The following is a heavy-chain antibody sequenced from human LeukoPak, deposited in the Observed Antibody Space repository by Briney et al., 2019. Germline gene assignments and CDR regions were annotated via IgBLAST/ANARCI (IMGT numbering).Heavy chain of an antibody. D-gene: IGHD1-7*01. CDR1: GSTFSSSG. CDR2: IWYDGSDK. V-gene: IGHV3-33*01. J-gene: IGHJ4*02. CDR3: VRGGTSRGDY. Sequence: GRSLRLSCAASGSTFSSSGMHWVRQAPGKGLEWVAVIWYDGSDKYSADSVKGRFTISRDNSKNTLYLQMNSLRAEDTAMYYCVRGGTSRGDYWGQGTLVTVSS.